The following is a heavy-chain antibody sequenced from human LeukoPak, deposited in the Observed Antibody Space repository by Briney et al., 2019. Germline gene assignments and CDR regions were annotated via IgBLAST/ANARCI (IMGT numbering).Heavy chain of an antibody. V-gene: IGHV1-18*01. J-gene: IGHJ6*02. CDR3: ARSAQPGLNSPDIVVVVAATDYYYGMDV. D-gene: IGHD2-15*01. CDR2: ISAYNGNT. CDR1: GYTFTSYG. Sequence: GASVKVSCKASGYTFTSYGISWVRQAPGQGLEWMGWISAYNGNTNYAQKLQGRVTMTTDTSTSTAYMELRSLRSDDTAVYYCARSAQPGLNSPDIVVVVAATDYYYGMDVWGQGTTVTVSS.